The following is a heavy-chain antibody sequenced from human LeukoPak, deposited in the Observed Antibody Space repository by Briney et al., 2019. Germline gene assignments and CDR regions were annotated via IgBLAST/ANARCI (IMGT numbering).Heavy chain of an antibody. D-gene: IGHD3-22*01. CDR1: GFTFSSYD. Sequence: GGSLRLSCAASGFTFSSYDMHWVRQATGKGLEWVSAIGTAGDTYYPGSVKGRFTISRENAKNSLYLQMNSLRAGDTAVYCCARAGYYYDSSGYRYYYYGMDVWGQGTTVTVSS. V-gene: IGHV3-13*01. J-gene: IGHJ6*02. CDR2: IGTAGDT. CDR3: ARAGYYYDSSGYRYYYYGMDV.